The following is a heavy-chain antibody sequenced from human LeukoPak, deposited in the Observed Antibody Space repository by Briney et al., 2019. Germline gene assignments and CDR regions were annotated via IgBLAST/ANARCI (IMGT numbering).Heavy chain of an antibody. Sequence: ASVKVSCKASGYTFTNYAMNWVRQAPGQGLEWMGWINPNSGGTNYAQKFQGRVTMTRDTSISTAYMELSRMRSDDTAVYYCARDIVVAVNAFDIWGQGTMVTVSS. D-gene: IGHD3-22*01. J-gene: IGHJ3*02. CDR1: GYTFTNYA. CDR2: INPNSGGT. CDR3: ARDIVVAVNAFDI. V-gene: IGHV1-2*02.